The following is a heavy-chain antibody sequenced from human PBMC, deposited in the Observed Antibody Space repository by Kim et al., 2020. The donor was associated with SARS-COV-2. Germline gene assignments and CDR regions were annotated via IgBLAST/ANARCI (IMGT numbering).Heavy chain of an antibody. CDR3: ARQDDSWK. CDR1: GDSVSSSSVT. D-gene: IGHD3-3*01. V-gene: IGHV6-1*01. CDR2: TYYRSKWYY. J-gene: IGHJ4*02. Sequence: SQTLSLTCAISGDSVSSSSVTWNWIRQSPSRGLEWLGRTYYRSKWYYDYAVSVKSRININGDTSKNHLSLQLNSVTPEDTAIYYCARQDDSWKWGQGTLVTVSS.